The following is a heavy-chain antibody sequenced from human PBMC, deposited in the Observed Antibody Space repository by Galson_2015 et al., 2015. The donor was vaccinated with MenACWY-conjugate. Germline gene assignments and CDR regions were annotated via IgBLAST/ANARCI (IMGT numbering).Heavy chain of an antibody. J-gene: IGHJ4*02. CDR1: GFTFNNYW. CDR2: IRQDGSEK. V-gene: IGHV3-7*03. CDR3: ARDLGFYCSHNDCYSPY. D-gene: IGHD2-15*01. Sequence: SLRLSCAASGFTFNNYWMSRVRQVPGKGPEWVANIRQDGSEKYYVDSVRGRFTISRDNAESSLFLQMNSLRAEDTAVYYCARDLGFYCSHNDCYSPYWGQGTLVTVSS.